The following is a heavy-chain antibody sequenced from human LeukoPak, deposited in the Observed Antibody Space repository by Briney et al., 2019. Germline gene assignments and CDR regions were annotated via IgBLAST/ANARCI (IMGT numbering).Heavy chain of an antibody. CDR2: IHFSGTT. CDR1: GFTISDNY. Sequence: GGSLRLSCAASGFTISDNYINWVRQAPGKGPEWVSLIHFSGTTFYADSVKGRFTMSRDNSKNTLYLQMNSLRAEDTAVYYCAKDGRGVLNDIVVVPAAMRGGAFDIWGQGTMVTVSS. CDR3: AKDGRGVLNDIVVVPAAMRGGAFDI. V-gene: IGHV3-66*01. J-gene: IGHJ3*02. D-gene: IGHD2-2*01.